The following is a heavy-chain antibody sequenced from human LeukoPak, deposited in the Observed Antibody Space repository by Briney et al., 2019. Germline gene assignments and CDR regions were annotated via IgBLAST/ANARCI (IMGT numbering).Heavy chain of an antibody. Sequence: SGTLSLTCTVSGGSISSYYWSWIRQPPGKGLEWIGYIYYSGSTNYNPSLKSRVTISVDTSKNQFSLKLSSVTAADTAVYYCARGAPSGYSYGRYAFGIWGQGTMVTVSS. J-gene: IGHJ3*02. V-gene: IGHV4-59*01. CDR2: IYYSGST. CDR1: GGSISSYY. CDR3: ARGAPSGYSYGRYAFGI. D-gene: IGHD5-18*01.